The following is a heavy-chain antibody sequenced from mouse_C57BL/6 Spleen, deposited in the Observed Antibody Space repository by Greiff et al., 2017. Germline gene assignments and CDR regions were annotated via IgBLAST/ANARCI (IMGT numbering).Heavy chain of an antibody. CDR1: GYAFSSSW. CDR3: AESRYAMDY. J-gene: IGHJ4*01. Sequence: QVQLKQSGPELVKPGASVKISCKASGYAFSSSWMNWVKQRPGKGLEWIGRIYPGDGDTNYNGKFKGKATLSADKSSSTAYMPLSSLTSEDSAVYFCAESRYAMDYWGQGTSVTVSS. V-gene: IGHV1-82*01. CDR2: IYPGDGDT.